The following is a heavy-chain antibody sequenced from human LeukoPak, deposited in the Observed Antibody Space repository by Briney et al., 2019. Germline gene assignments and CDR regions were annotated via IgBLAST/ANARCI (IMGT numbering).Heavy chain of an antibody. CDR3: AREHIVVVSDGMDV. D-gene: IGHD2-21*02. J-gene: IGHJ6*02. Sequence: GGSLRLSCAASGFTFSSYGMHWVRQAPGKGLEWVAVIWYDGSNKYYADSVKGRFTISRDNSKNTLYLQMNSLRAEDTAVYYCAREHIVVVSDGMDVWGQGATVTVSS. CDR1: GFTFSSYG. V-gene: IGHV3-33*01. CDR2: IWYDGSNK.